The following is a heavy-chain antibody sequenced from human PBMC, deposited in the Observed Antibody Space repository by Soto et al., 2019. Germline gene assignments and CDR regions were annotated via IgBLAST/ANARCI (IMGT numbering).Heavy chain of an antibody. CDR2: INPTTGGT. D-gene: IGHD2-2*01. CDR1: GYTFPGNY. CDR3: ARGYCSSIGCSHYFDY. J-gene: IGHJ4*02. Sequence: QVQLVQSGAEVKKPGASVKVSCKASGYTFPGNYMHWVRQAPGQGLEWMALINPTTGGTNYAQKFQGRVTMTWDTSISTAYMELSRLRSDDTAIYYCARGYCSSIGCSHYFDYWGQGTLVTVSS. V-gene: IGHV1-2*02.